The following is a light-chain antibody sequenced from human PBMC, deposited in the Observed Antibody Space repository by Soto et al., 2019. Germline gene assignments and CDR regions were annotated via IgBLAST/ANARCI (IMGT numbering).Light chain of an antibody. J-gene: IGLJ2*01. V-gene: IGLV2-14*01. CDR2: DVT. Sequence: QSALTQPASVSGSPGQSITISCTGSSSDIGFYNYVSWYQQHPGKAPKLMIYDVTIRASGFSNRFSGSKSGNTASLTISGLQAEDEAHYYCSSYTSTSTVIFGGGTKLTVL. CDR3: SSYTSTSTVI. CDR1: SSDIGFYNY.